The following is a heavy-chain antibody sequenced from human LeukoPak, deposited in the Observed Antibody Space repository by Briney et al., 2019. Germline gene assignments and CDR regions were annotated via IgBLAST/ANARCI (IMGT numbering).Heavy chain of an antibody. CDR2: INPLGGST. Sequence: ASVKVSCKASGYTFTTYYMHWVRQAPGQGLEWMGIINPLGGSTTYAHKFQDRLTMTRDTPTSTVYMELSRLRSEDTAVYYCARVHDFWSGFFDYWGQGTLVTVSS. J-gene: IGHJ4*02. CDR3: ARVHDFWSGFFDY. CDR1: GYTFTTYY. V-gene: IGHV1-46*01. D-gene: IGHD3-3*01.